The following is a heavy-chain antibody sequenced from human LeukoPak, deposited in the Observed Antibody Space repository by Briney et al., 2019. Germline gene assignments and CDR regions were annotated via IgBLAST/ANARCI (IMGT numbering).Heavy chain of an antibody. Sequence: GGSLRLSCAASGFTFDDYAMHWVRQAPGKGPEWVSRINTDGSSTSYADSVKGRFTISRDNAKNTLYLQMNSLRAEDTAVYYCAREGQQLTHFDYWGQGTLVTVSS. CDR1: GFTFDDYA. V-gene: IGHV3-74*01. J-gene: IGHJ4*02. D-gene: IGHD6-13*01. CDR2: INTDGSST. CDR3: AREGQQLTHFDY.